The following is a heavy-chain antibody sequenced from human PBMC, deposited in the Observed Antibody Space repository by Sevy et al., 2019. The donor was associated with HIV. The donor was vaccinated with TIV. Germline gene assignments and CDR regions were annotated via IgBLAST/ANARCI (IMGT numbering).Heavy chain of an antibody. V-gene: IGHV3-53*01. Sequence: GGSLRLSCAASGFTVSSNYMSWVRQAPGKGLEWVSVIYSGGSTYYADSVKGRFTISRDNSKNTLYLQMNSLRAEDTDVYYCARERSSTYYDFWSGYSPGAFDIWGQGTMVTVSS. J-gene: IGHJ3*02. CDR1: GFTVSSNY. CDR2: IYSGGST. D-gene: IGHD3-3*01. CDR3: ARERSSTYYDFWSGYSPGAFDI.